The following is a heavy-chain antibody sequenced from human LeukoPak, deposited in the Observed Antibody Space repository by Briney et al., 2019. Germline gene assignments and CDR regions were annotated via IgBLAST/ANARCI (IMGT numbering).Heavy chain of an antibody. CDR1: TFTFSIYA. CDR3: ARDLDGLEDFDY. J-gene: IGHJ4*01. D-gene: IGHD3-3*01. V-gene: IGHV3-48*01. CDR2: IDSSGIDI. Sequence: GGSLRLSCAASTFTFSIYAMHWVRQAPGKGLEWVSYIDSSGIDIYYADSVRGRFTISRDNAKNSLYLQMNSLRAEDTAVYYCARDLDGLEDFDYWGQETLVHISS.